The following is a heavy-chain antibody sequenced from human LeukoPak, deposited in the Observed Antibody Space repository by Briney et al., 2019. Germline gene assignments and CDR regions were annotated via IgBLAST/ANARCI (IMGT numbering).Heavy chain of an antibody. CDR3: ARAHERGATIKGKWFDP. V-gene: IGHV4-38-2*02. CDR1: GYSISSGYY. J-gene: IGHJ5*02. D-gene: IGHD5-12*01. CDR2: IYHSGST. Sequence: SETLSLTCTVSGYSISSGYYWGWIRQPPGKGLEWIGSIYHSGSTYYNPSLKSRVTISVDTSKNQFSLKLSSVTAADTAVYYCARAHERGATIKGKWFDPWGQGTLVTVSS.